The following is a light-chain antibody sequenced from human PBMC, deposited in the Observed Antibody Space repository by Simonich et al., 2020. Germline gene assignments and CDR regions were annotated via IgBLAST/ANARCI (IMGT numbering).Light chain of an antibody. CDR3: QQYNSYSMYT. Sequence: DIQMTQSPSTLSASVGDRVTITCRARQSISSWLAWYQQKPGKAPKLLIYKAPSLEGGVPSRFSGRGSGTEFTLTISSLQPDDFATYYCQQYNSYSMYTFGQGTKLEIK. J-gene: IGKJ2*01. V-gene: IGKV1-5*03. CDR1: QSISSW. CDR2: KAP.